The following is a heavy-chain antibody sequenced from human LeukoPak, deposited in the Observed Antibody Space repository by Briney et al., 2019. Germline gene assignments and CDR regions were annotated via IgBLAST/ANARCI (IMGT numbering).Heavy chain of an antibody. D-gene: IGHD5-18*01. CDR3: ARDGSYGDFDY. Sequence: PGGSLRLSCAASGFTFSSYSMNWVRQAPGKGLECVSSISSSSSYIYYADSVKGRFTISRDNAKNSLYLQMNSLGAEDTAVYYCARDGSYGDFDYWGQGTLVTVSS. V-gene: IGHV3-21*01. CDR2: ISSSSSYI. J-gene: IGHJ4*02. CDR1: GFTFSSYS.